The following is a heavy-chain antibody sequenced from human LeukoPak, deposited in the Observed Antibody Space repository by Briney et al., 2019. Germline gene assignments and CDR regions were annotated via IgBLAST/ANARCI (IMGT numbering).Heavy chain of an antibody. D-gene: IGHD6-19*01. CDR2: INTNTGNP. CDR1: GYTFTSYA. Sequence: ASVKVSCKASGYTFTSYAMNWVRKAPGQGLEGLGWINTNTGNPTYAQGFTGRFVFSLDTSVSTAYLQISSLKAEDTAVYYCARAYSSGWYAFDYWGQGTLVTVSS. V-gene: IGHV7-4-1*02. J-gene: IGHJ4*02. CDR3: ARAYSSGWYAFDY.